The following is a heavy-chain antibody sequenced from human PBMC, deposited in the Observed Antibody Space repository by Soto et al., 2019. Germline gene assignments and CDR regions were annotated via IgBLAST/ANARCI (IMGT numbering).Heavy chain of an antibody. D-gene: IGHD6-13*01. V-gene: IGHV4-4*07. CDR3: VREGGSSSWHNWFDP. CDR1: GGSISSYY. CDR2: IYTSGST. Sequence: QVQLQESGPGLVKPSETLSLTCTVSGGSISSYYWSWIRQPAGKGLEWIGRIYTSGSTNYNPSLKSRVTMSVDTSKNQFSLKLSSVTAADTAVYYCVREGGSSSWHNWFDPWGQGTLVTVSS. J-gene: IGHJ5*02.